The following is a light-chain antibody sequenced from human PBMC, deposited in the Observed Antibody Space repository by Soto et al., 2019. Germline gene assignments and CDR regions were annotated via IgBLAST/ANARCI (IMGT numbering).Light chain of an antibody. Sequence: SYELTQPPSVSVAPGKTARITCGGNNIGGKSVHWYQLKPGQAPVLIIYNDGDRPSGIPERFSGSNSGNTATLTVSWVEAGDEADYYFQVWGSNADPYVLFGGGTKLAVL. V-gene: IGLV3-21*04. CDR3: QVWGSNADPYVL. CDR1: NIGGKS. CDR2: NDG. J-gene: IGLJ3*02.